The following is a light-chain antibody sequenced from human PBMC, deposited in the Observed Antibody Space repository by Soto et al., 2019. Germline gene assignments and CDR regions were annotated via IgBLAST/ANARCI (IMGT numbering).Light chain of an antibody. CDR3: QQYGGSPRT. CDR2: GAS. V-gene: IGKV3-20*01. CDR1: QSVSSSY. Sequence: EIELTQSPGTLSLSPGERATLSCRASQSVSSSYLAWYQQKPGHAPRLLIYGASSRATGIPERFSGSGSGTDFTLTISRLEPEDFAVYYCQQYGGSPRTFGQGTKVEIK. J-gene: IGKJ1*01.